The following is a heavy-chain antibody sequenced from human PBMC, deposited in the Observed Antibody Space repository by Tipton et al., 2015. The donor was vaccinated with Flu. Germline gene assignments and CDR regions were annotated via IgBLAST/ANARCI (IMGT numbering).Heavy chain of an antibody. Sequence: TLSLTCTVSGYSMRSDYFWGWIRQPPGKGLEWIGNIHYSGSPHYNPSLKSRVIISVDLSKNQFSLKLTSVTAADTAVYYCARIAVAFDYWGQGTLVTVSS. CDR3: ARIAVAFDY. D-gene: IGHD6-19*01. CDR2: IHYSGSP. V-gene: IGHV4-38-2*02. CDR1: GYSMRSDYF. J-gene: IGHJ4*02.